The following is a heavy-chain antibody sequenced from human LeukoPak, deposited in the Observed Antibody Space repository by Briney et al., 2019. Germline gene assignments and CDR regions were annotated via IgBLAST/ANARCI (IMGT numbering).Heavy chain of an antibody. D-gene: IGHD3-22*01. CDR3: ARVPSAYYDSSGYYYDPHAFDI. CDR2: MNPNSGGT. Sequence: GASVKVSCKASGYTFTSYDINWVRQATGQGLEWMGWMNPNSGGTNYAQKFQGRVTMTRDTSISTAYMELSRLRSDDTAVYYCARVPSAYYDSSGYYYDPHAFDIWGQGTMVTVSS. V-gene: IGHV1-2*02. J-gene: IGHJ3*02. CDR1: GYTFTSYD.